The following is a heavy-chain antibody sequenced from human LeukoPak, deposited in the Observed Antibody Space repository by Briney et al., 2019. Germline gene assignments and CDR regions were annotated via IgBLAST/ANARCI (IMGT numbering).Heavy chain of an antibody. V-gene: IGHV4-34*01. D-gene: IGHD3-22*01. CDR1: GGSFSGYY. CDR2: INHSGST. CDR3: ARVCLVGASSGYYYGWFDP. Sequence: SETLSLTCAVYGGSFSGYYWSWIRQPPGKGLEWIGEINHSGSTNYNPSLRSRVTISVDTSKNQFSLKLSSVTAADTAVYYCARVCLVGASSGYYYGWFDPWGQGTLVTVSS. J-gene: IGHJ5*02.